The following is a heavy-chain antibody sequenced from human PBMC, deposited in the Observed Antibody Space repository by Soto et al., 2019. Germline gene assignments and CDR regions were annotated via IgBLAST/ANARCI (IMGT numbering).Heavy chain of an antibody. J-gene: IGHJ4*02. Sequence: PSETLSLTCTVSGGSISSYYWSWIRQPPGKGLEWIGYIYYSGSTSYNPSLKSRVTISVDTSKNQYSLKLSSVTAADTAVYYCARGYCSGGSCYPIDYWGQGTLVTVSS. D-gene: IGHD2-15*01. V-gene: IGHV4-59*08. CDR1: GGSISSYY. CDR3: ARGYCSGGSCYPIDY. CDR2: IYYSGST.